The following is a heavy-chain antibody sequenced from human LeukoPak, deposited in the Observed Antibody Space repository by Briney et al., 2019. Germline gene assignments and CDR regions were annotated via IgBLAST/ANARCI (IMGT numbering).Heavy chain of an antibody. CDR2: IYPADSDT. D-gene: IGHD6-13*01. V-gene: IGHV5-51*01. CDR3: ARLRSSWYEGFFDY. J-gene: IGHJ4*02. CDR1: GYSFFSYW. Sequence: GESLKISCKGSGYSFFSYWIGRVRQMPGTGLEWMGIIYPADSDTTYSPSFQGQVTISADKSISTAYLQWSSLKASDTAMYYCARLRSSWYEGFFDYWGKGTLVTVS.